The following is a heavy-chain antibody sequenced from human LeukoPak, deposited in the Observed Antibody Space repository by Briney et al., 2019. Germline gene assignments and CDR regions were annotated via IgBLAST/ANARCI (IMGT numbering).Heavy chain of an antibody. J-gene: IGHJ6*03. V-gene: IGHV1-2*02. D-gene: IGHD5-18*01. CDR3: ARDRDTAMVPYYMDV. CDR2: INPNSGGT. Sequence: ASVKVSCKASGYTFTGYYMHWVRQAPGQGLEWMGWINPNSGGTNYAQKFQGRVTMTRDTSISTAYMELSRLRSDDTAVYYCARDRDTAMVPYYMDVWGKGTTVTVS. CDR1: GYTFTGYY.